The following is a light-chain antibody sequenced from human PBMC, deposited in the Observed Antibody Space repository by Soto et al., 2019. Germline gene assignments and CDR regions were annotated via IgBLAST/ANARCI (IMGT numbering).Light chain of an antibody. CDR1: QSVRSY. J-gene: IGKJ4*01. CDR2: DAS. Sequence: EIVLTQSPATLSLSPGERATLSCRASQSVRSYLVWYQQKPGQAPRLLIYDASTRATGIPARLSGSGSGTDFTRTISSLEPEDFAVYYCQHRSAWPITFGGGTKVEIK. CDR3: QHRSAWPIT. V-gene: IGKV3-11*01.